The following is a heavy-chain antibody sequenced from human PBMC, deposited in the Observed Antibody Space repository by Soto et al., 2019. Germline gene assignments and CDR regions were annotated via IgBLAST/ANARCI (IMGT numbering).Heavy chain of an antibody. CDR2: ISGIGHST. CDR3: AKRIMATIGHFDS. J-gene: IGHJ4*02. D-gene: IGHD5-12*01. V-gene: IGHV3-23*01. CDR1: GFIFSSYA. Sequence: EVQLLESGGGLIQPGGSLRLSCAASGFIFSSYAMSWVRQAPGKGLEWVSSISGIGHSTYYADSVKGRFTISRDNSKNTLYLQMNSLRAEDMAVYYCAKRIMATIGHFDSWGQGTLVTVSS.